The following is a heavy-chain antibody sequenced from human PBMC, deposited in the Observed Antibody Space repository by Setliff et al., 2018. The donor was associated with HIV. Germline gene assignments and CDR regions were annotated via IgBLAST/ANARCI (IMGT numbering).Heavy chain of an antibody. CDR1: GGSSSTHA. J-gene: IGHJ3*01. CDR3: AGPRGDEAFDV. CDR2: IISILGIT. V-gene: IGHV1-69*10. Sequence: ASVKVSCKASGGSSSTHAMNWVRQAPGQGLEWMGQIISILGITNYAQKFQGRVTLTADEPTSTMYMELSSLTSDETAGYYCAGPRGDEAFDVWGQGTMVTVSS.